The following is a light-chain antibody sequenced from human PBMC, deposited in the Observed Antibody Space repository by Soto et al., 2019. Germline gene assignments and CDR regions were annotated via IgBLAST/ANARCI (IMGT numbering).Light chain of an antibody. V-gene: IGLV2-11*01. Sequence: QSVLTQPRSVSGSPGQSVTISCTGTSSDVGGYNYVSWYQQHPGKAPKLMIYDVSKRPSGVPDRFSGSKSGNTASLTISGLQAEDEADYYCCSYAGSYPWVFGGGTKRTVL. J-gene: IGLJ2*01. CDR1: SSDVGGYNY. CDR3: CSYAGSYPWV. CDR2: DVS.